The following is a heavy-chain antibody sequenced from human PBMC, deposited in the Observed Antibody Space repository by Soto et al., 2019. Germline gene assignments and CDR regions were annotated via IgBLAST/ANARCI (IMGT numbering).Heavy chain of an antibody. V-gene: IGHV3-33*01. CDR3: ARDWHYYDSSGYPGDY. CDR2: IWYDGSNK. Sequence: GGSLRLSCAASGFTFSSHGMHWVRQAPGKGLEWVAVIWYDGSNKYYADSVKGRFTISRDNSKNTLYLQMNSLRAEDTAVYYCARDWHYYDSSGYPGDYWCPGTLVTVSS. CDR1: GFTFSSHG. D-gene: IGHD3-22*01. J-gene: IGHJ4*02.